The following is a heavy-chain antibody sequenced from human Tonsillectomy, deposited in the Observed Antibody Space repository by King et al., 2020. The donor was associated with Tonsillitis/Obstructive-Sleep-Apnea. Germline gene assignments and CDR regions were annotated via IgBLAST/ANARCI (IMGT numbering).Heavy chain of an antibody. V-gene: IGHV4-61*01. CDR1: GGSVSSGSYY. CDR3: AREITGTTMGY. CDR2: IYYSGST. Sequence: QLQESGPGLVKPSETLSLTCTVSGGSVSSGSYYWSWIRQPPGKGLEWIGYIYYSGSTNYNPSLKSRVTISVDTSKNQFSLKLSSVTAADTAVYYCAREITGTTMGYWGQGTLVTVSS. J-gene: IGHJ4*02. D-gene: IGHD1-7*01.